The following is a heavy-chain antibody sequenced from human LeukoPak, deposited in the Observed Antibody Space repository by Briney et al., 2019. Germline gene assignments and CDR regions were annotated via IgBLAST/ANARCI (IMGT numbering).Heavy chain of an antibody. Sequence: SETLSLTCAVYGGSFSGYYWSWIRQPPGKGLEWIGEINHSGSTNYNPSLKSRVTISVDTSKNQFSLKLSSVTAADTAVYYCATGEDYDSSGYWGQGTLVTVSS. D-gene: IGHD3-22*01. V-gene: IGHV4-34*01. CDR1: GGSFSGYY. J-gene: IGHJ4*02. CDR2: INHSGST. CDR3: ATGEDYDSSGY.